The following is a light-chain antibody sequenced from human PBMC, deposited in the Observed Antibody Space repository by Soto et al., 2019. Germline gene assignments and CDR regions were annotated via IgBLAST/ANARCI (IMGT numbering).Light chain of an antibody. Sequence: EIVLTQSPATLSLSPGERATLSCRASQSVSSYLAWYQQKPGQAPRLLIYDAINRATGIPARFSGSGSGTDFTLTISSLEPEDFAVYYCHQRSHWPGGTFGPGTKVDIK. CDR2: DAI. CDR3: HQRSHWPGGT. CDR1: QSVSSY. J-gene: IGKJ3*01. V-gene: IGKV3-11*01.